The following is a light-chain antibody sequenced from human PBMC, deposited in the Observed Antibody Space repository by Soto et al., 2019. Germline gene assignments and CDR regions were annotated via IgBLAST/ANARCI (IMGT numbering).Light chain of an antibody. J-gene: IGKJ5*01. V-gene: IGKV1-9*01. CDR2: GAT. CDR1: QGISSF. CDR3: QQFKSYVS. Sequence: IQLTQSPSSPSASVGERVTITCRASQGISSFLAWYQQEPGKAPKLLISGATTLQSGVPSRFSGSGSGTNFTLTISSLQPEDFATYYCQQFKSYVSFGQGTRLEIK.